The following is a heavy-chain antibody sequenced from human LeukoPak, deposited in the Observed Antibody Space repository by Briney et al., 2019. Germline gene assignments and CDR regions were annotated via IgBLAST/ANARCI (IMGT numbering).Heavy chain of an antibody. CDR1: GYTFTSYY. CDR2: INPSGGST. J-gene: IGHJ4*02. Sequence: ASVKVSCKASGYTFTSYYMHWVRQAPGQGLEWMGIINPSGGSTSYAQKFQGRVTMTRDTSTSTVYMELGSLRSEDTAVYYCARPHEEYSSGWYDVGVLDYWGQGTLVTVSS. V-gene: IGHV1-46*01. D-gene: IGHD6-19*01. CDR3: ARPHEEYSSGWYDVGVLDY.